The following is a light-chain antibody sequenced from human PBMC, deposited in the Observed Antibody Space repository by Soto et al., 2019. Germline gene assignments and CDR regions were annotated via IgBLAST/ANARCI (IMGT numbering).Light chain of an antibody. CDR3: QQSYSTLT. V-gene: IGKV1-39*01. J-gene: IGKJ3*01. CDR1: QSISSY. Sequence: DIQMTQSPSSLSASVGDRVTITCRAGQSISSYLNWYQQKPGKAPKLLIYAASSLQSGVPSRFSGSGSGTDFTLTISSLQPEDFATYYCQQSYSTLTFGPGTTVDIK. CDR2: AAS.